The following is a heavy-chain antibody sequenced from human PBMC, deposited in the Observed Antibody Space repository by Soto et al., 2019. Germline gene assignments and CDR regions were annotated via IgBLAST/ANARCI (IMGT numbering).Heavy chain of an antibody. V-gene: IGHV4-38-2*01. CDR2: IYHSGST. D-gene: IGHD3-22*01. CDR1: GYSISSGYY. J-gene: IGHJ4*02. CDR3: AGEVVTMRSVSN. Sequence: PSETLSLTCAVSGYSISSGYYWGWIRRPPGKGLEWIGSIYHSGSTYYNPSLKSRVTISVDTSKNQFSLKLSSVTAADTAVYYCAGEVVTMRSVSNWGQGTLVTVSS.